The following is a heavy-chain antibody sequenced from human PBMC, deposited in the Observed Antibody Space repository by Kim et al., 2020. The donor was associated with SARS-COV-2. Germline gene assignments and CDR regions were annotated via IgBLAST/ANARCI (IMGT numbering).Heavy chain of an antibody. CDR1: GGSFSGYY. V-gene: IGHV4-34*01. CDR3: ATAGRITMVRRFSHGMDV. CDR2: INHSGST. D-gene: IGHD3-10*01. J-gene: IGHJ6*02. Sequence: SETLSLTCAVYGGSFSGYYWRWIRQPPGKGLVWIGEINHSGSTNNNPSLKSRVTISVDTSKNQFSLKLSSVTAADTAVYYCATAGRITMVRRFSHGMDVWSQGTTVTVSS.